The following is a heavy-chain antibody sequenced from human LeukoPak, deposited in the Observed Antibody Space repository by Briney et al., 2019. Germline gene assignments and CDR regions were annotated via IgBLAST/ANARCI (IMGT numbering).Heavy chain of an antibody. D-gene: IGHD3-10*01. CDR2: IDPSGGST. CDR1: GYTFTSYY. Sequence: ASVKVSCKASGYTFTSYYIHWARQAPGQGLEWMGVIDPSGGSTSYAQKFQGRVTMTRDTSTSTVYMELSSLRSEDTAVYYCARRTHSDLWGQGTLVTVSS. CDR3: ARRTHSDL. V-gene: IGHV1-46*01. J-gene: IGHJ4*02.